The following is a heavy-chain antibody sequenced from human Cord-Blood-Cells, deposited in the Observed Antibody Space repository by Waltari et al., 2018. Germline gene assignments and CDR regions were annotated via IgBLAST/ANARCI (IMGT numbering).Heavy chain of an antibody. J-gene: IGHJ4*02. CDR2: IRSKANRYAT. CDR1: GFTFSGSA. V-gene: IGHV3-73*02. D-gene: IGHD1-26*01. CDR3: TRQGPVVGATDY. Sequence: EVQLVESGGGLVQPGGSLKLSCAASGFTFSGSAMHWVCQASGKGLEWVGRIRSKANRYATAYAASVQGRFTISRDDSKNTAYLQMNSLKTEDTAVYYCTRQGPVVGATDYWGQGTLVTVSS.